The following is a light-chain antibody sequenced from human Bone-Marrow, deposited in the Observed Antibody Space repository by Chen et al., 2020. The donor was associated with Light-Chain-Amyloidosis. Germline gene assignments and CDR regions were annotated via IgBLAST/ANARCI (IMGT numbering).Light chain of an antibody. V-gene: IGLV3-21*02. J-gene: IGLJ3*02. CDR1: NIGSTS. CDR3: QVWDRSSDRPV. CDR2: DDS. Sequence: SYVLTQPSSVSVATGPTATIACGGNNIGSTSVRWYQQTPGQSPLLVVYDDSDRPSGIPERLSGSNSGNTATLNMSRDEAGDEADYYCQVWDRSSDRPVFGGGTKLTVL.